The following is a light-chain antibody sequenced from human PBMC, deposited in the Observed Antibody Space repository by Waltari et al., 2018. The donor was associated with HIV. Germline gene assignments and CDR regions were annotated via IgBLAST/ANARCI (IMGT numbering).Light chain of an antibody. Sequence: DIVITQSPDSLAVSLGEMATINCRSSQSVLYNSNNQDYLAWYQQKPGQPPKLLIYWASTRDYGVTDRFSGSGSGTDFTPNISSLQAEDVAVYECQQYYSTITFGQGTRLEIK. V-gene: IGKV4-1*01. CDR1: QSVLYNSNNQDY. CDR3: QQYYSTIT. J-gene: IGKJ5*01. CDR2: WAS.